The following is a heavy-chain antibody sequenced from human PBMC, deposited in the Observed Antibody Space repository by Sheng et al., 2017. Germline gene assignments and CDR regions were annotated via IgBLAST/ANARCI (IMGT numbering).Heavy chain of an antibody. D-gene: IGHD3-10*01. CDR1: GFTLSNSD. Sequence: QVQLVESGGGVVQPGRSLRLSCVASGFTLSNSDMHWVRQVPGKGLEWVAVLSYNGNDKYYADSVKGRFTISRDNSKNTLYVQMDSLTIDDAAVYYCVRGPWYGSEREGYWGQGTLVTVSS. V-gene: IGHV3-30*03. CDR2: LSYNGNDK. J-gene: IGHJ4*02. CDR3: VRGPWYGSEREGY.